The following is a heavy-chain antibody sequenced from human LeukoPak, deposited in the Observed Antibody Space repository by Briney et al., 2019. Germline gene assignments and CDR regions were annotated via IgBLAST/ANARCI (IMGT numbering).Heavy chain of an antibody. J-gene: IGHJ4*02. D-gene: IGHD1-26*01. Sequence: PGGSLRLSCSASGFSFSTYTMTWVRQAPGKGLEWVSSISSSSSGFIYYAQSVKGRFTISRDNANNSLYLQMNSLRAEDTALYYCASGGIYYGAAFDFWGQGTLVTVSS. V-gene: IGHV3-21*04. CDR3: ASGGIYYGAAFDF. CDR2: ISSSSSGFI. CDR1: GFSFSTYT.